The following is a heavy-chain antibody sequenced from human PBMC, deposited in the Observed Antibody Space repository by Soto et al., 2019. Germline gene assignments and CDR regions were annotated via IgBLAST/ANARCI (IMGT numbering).Heavy chain of an antibody. CDR1: GYTFTSYG. V-gene: IGHV1-18*01. Sequence: ASVKVSCKASGYTFTSYGISWVRQAPGQGLEWMGWISAYNGNTNYAQKLQGRVTMTTDTSTSTAYMELRSLRSDDTAVYYCARGAIGCSGGSCYSGIAVDGTSSYYYGMDVWGQGTTVTVSS. CDR2: ISAYNGNT. J-gene: IGHJ6*02. CDR3: ARGAIGCSGGSCYSGIAVDGTSSYYYGMDV. D-gene: IGHD2-15*01.